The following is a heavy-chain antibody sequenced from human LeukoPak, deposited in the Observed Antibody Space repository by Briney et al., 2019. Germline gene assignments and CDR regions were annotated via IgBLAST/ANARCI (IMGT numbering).Heavy chain of an antibody. CDR3: ARVYYGSGSYLWYYFDY. D-gene: IGHD3-10*01. V-gene: IGHV4-30-4*01. Sequence: SETLSLTCTVSGGSISSGDYYWSWIRQPPGKGLEWIGYIYYSGSTYYNPSLKSRVTISVDTSKNQFSLKLSSVTAADTAVYYCARVYYGSGSYLWYYFDYWGQGTLVTVSP. CDR1: GGSISSGDYY. CDR2: IYYSGST. J-gene: IGHJ4*02.